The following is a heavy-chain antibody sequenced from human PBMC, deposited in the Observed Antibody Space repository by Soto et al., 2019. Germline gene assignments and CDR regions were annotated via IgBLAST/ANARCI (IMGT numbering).Heavy chain of an antibody. CDR3: AAGAYEVFTALQ. D-gene: IGHD3-3*01. Sequence: GASVKVSCKASGFTFTSSAMQWVRQARGQRLEWIGWIVVGSGNTNYAQKFQERVTITRDMSTSTAYMELSSLRSEDTAVYYCAAGAYEVFTALQWGQGTLVTVSS. J-gene: IGHJ4*02. CDR2: IVVGSGNT. V-gene: IGHV1-58*02. CDR1: GFTFTSSA.